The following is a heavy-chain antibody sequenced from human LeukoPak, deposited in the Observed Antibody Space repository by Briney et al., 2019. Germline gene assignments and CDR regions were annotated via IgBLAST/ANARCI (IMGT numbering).Heavy chain of an antibody. CDR2: VSDSGGST. CDR3: AKGHYGSGSHPRLYFDY. J-gene: IGHJ4*02. V-gene: IGHV3-23*01. Sequence: PGGSLRLSCAVSRFTFSSFAMNWVRQAPGKGLEWVSGVSDSGGSTYYADSVKGRFTISRDNSKNTLYLQMNSLRAEDTALYYCAKGHYGSGSHPRLYFDYWGQGTLVTVSS. D-gene: IGHD3-10*01. CDR1: RFTFSSFA.